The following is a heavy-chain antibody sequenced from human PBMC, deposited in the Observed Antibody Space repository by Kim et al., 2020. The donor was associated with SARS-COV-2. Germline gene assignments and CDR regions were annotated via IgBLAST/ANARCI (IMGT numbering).Heavy chain of an antibody. J-gene: IGHJ4*02. CDR2: ISYDGSNK. CDR3: AKGGKIITMIVAHFDY. V-gene: IGHV3-30*18. D-gene: IGHD3-22*01. CDR1: GFTFSSYG. Sequence: GGSLRLSCAASGFTFSSYGMHWVRQAPGKGLEWVAVISYDGSNKYYADSVKGRFTISRDNSKNTLYLQMNSLRAEDTAVYYCAKGGKIITMIVAHFDYWGQGTLVTVSS.